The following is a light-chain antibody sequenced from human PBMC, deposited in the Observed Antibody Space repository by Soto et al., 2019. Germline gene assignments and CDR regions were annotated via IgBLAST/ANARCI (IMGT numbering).Light chain of an antibody. V-gene: IGLV1-44*01. CDR1: SSNIGSNS. J-gene: IGLJ3*02. CDR3: ATWDDSLSGWV. CDR2: SDN. Sequence: QAVVTQPPSASGTSGQRVTISCSGSSSNIGSNSVTWYQQLPRTAPKLLIYSDNQRPSGVPDRFSGSKSATSASLAISGLQSEDEADYYCATWDDSLSGWVFGGGTKLTVL.